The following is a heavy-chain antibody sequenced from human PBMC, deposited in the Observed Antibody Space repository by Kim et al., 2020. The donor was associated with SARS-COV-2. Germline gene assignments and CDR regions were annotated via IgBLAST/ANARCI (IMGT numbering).Heavy chain of an antibody. CDR2: IYPGDSDT. CDR1: GYSFTSYW. Sequence: GESLKISCKGSGYSFTSYWIGWVRQMPGKGLEWMGIIYPGDSDTRYSPSFQGQVTISADKSISTAYLQWSSLKASDTAMYYCARLPVGSRDYYDSSGYYSYYFDYWGQGTLVTVSS. CDR3: ARLPVGSRDYYDSSGYYSYYFDY. D-gene: IGHD3-22*01. V-gene: IGHV5-51*01. J-gene: IGHJ4*02.